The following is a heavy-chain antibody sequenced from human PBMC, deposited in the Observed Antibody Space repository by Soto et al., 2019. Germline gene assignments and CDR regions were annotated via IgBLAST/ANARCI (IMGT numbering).Heavy chain of an antibody. D-gene: IGHD3-10*01. CDR2: INHSGST. J-gene: IGHJ3*02. Sequence: FVTLRLPKGVVGGTFGGFYWRRIRQTPGKGLEWIGEINHSGSTNYNPSLKSRVTISVDTSKNQFSLKLSSVTAADTAVYYCARAKNLYYYDAFDIWGQGTMVT. V-gene: IGHV4-34*01. CDR3: ARAKNLYYYDAFDI. CDR1: GGTFGGFY.